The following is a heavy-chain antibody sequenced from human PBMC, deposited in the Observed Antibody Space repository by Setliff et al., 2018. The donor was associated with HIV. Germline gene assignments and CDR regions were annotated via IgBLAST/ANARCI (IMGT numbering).Heavy chain of an antibody. D-gene: IGHD3-10*01. Sequence: SETLSLTCTVSDGSTRTSSYYWGWIRQAPGKGLEWIAEITPSGRTNYSPSLKSRLSLSIESSKNQLFLKVMSVTAADSAVYYCASSVGFRDFWGQGTPVTVYS. CDR1: DGSTRTSSYY. CDR2: ITPSGRT. CDR3: ASSVGFRDF. V-gene: IGHV4-39*07. J-gene: IGHJ4*02.